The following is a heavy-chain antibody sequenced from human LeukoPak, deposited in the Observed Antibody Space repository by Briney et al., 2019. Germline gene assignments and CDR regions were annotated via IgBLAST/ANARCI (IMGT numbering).Heavy chain of an antibody. V-gene: IGHV1-8*01. D-gene: IGHD6-13*01. Sequence: ASVKVSCKASGYTFTSYDINWVRQATGQGLEWMGWMNPNSGNTGYAQKFQARVTMTRNTSISTAYMELSSLRSEDTAVYYCARGRAAKPKAYSSSWYGYWGQGTLVTVSS. CDR2: MNPNSGNT. CDR3: ARGRAAKPKAYSSSWYGY. J-gene: IGHJ4*02. CDR1: GYTFTSYD.